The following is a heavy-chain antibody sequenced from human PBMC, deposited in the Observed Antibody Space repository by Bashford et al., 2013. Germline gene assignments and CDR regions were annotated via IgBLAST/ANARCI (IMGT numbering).Heavy chain of an antibody. Sequence: VRQAPGKGLEWVGLIKSNTDDGTTRYAVPVKGRFTISRDDSKSMLYLQMNSLKTEDTGVYYCNTDRVYHYDSGTYGWGQGALVTVSS. CDR2: IKSNTDDGTT. V-gene: IGHV3-15*01. CDR3: NTDRVYHYDSGTYG. J-gene: IGHJ4*02. D-gene: IGHD3-10*01.